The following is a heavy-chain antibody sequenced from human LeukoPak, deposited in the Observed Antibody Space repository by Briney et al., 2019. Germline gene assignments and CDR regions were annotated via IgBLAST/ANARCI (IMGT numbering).Heavy chain of an antibody. V-gene: IGHV4-38-2*01. D-gene: IGHD2-21*02. CDR1: GHSISTYYY. CDR3: ARHGGNSGDYCFDY. CDR2: ISHGGST. J-gene: IGHJ4*02. Sequence: SETLSLTCGVSGHSISTYYYWGWIRQTPGKGLEWIGSISHGGSTYYNPSLQSRVTISVDTSKNEFSLKLSSVTAADTAVFYCARHGGNSGDYCFDYWGQGTLVTVSS.